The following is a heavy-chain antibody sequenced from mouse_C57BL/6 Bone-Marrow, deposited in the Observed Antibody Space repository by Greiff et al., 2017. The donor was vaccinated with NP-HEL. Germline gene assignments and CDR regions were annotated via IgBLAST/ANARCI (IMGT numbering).Heavy chain of an antibody. CDR3: ARGVTRYWYFDV. V-gene: IGHV1-19*01. J-gene: IGHJ1*03. Sequence: VQLQQSGPVLVKPGASVKMSCKASGYTFTDYYMNWVKQSHGKSLEWIGVINPYNGGPSYNQKFKGKATLTVDKSSSTAYMELNSLTSEDSAVYYCARGVTRYWYFDVWGTGTTVTVSS. CDR2: INPYNGGP. D-gene: IGHD2-2*01. CDR1: GYTFTDYY.